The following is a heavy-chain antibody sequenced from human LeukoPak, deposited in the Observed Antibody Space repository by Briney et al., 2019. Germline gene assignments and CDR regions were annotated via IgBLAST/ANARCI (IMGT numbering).Heavy chain of an antibody. J-gene: IGHJ4*02. Sequence: GGSLRLSCAASGFSFISYGMHWVRQAPGKGLEWVGVISDDGRRKDYADSVKGRFTISRDYSKDTLYPQMNSLRAEDTAVYYCAKRPSDYGDYVSYFDYWGQGTLVTVSS. CDR1: GFSFISYG. CDR3: AKRPSDYGDYVSYFDY. V-gene: IGHV3-30*18. CDR2: ISDDGRRK. D-gene: IGHD4-17*01.